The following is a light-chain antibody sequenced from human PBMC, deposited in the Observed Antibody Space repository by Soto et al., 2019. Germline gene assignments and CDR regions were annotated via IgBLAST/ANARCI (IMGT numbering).Light chain of an antibody. V-gene: IGKV3-15*01. CDR1: QSVSSN. CDR2: GAS. J-gene: IGKJ1*01. Sequence: EIVMTQSPATLSVSRGERATLSCRASQSVSSNLAWYQQKPGQAPRLLIYGASIRATGIPARFSGSGSGTEFTLTISSLQCEDFAVYXCQHYNNWPRTFGQGTKVEIK. CDR3: QHYNNWPRT.